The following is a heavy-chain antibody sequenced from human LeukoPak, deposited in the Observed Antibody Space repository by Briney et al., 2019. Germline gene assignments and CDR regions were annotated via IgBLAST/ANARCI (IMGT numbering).Heavy chain of an antibody. CDR1: GGSISSGSYY. J-gene: IGHJ6*03. Sequence: SQTLSLTCTVSGGSISSGSYYWSWIRQPAGKGLEWIGRIYTSGSTNYNPSLKSRVTISVDTSKNQFSLKLSSVTAADTAVYYCASSVASYYDFWSGYSKYYYYMDVWGKGTTVTVSS. CDR3: ASSVASYYDFWSGYSKYYYYMDV. V-gene: IGHV4-61*02. CDR2: IYTSGST. D-gene: IGHD3-3*01.